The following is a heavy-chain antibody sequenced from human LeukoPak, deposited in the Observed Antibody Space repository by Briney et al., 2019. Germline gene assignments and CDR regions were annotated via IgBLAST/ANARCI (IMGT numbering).Heavy chain of an antibody. Sequence: ASVKFSCKASGYTFTRYDINWVRQATGQGLEWMGWMNPKSGNTGHAQKFQGRVTITRDNSISTVYMELSSLRSEDTAVYFCARVDGSADYWGQGTLVTVSS. D-gene: IGHD3-22*01. J-gene: IGHJ4*02. V-gene: IGHV1-8*03. CDR1: GYTFTRYD. CDR2: MNPKSGNT. CDR3: ARVDGSADY.